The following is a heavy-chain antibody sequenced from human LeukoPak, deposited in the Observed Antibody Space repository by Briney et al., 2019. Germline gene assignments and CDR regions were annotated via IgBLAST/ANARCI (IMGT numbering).Heavy chain of an antibody. D-gene: IGHD6-6*01. CDR1: GGSFSGYY. J-gene: IGHJ4*02. V-gene: IGHV4-34*01. CDR3: AGKGIAARPYRYFDY. Sequence: PSETLSLTCAVYGGSFSGYYWSWIRQPPGKGLEWIGEINHSGSTNYNPSLKSRVTISVDTSKNQFSLKLSSVTAADTAVYYCAGKGIAARPYRYFDYWGQGTLVTVSS. CDR2: INHSGST.